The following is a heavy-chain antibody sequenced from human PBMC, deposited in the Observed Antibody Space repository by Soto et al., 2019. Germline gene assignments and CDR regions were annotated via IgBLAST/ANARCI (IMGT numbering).Heavy chain of an antibody. CDR1: GFTFSSYS. V-gene: IGHV3-48*01. CDR3: ARGGPASVVPAAGAFDI. Sequence: VGSLTLSCAASGFTFSSYSMNWVRQAPGKGLEWVSYISSSSSTIYYADSVKGRFTISRDNAKNSLYLQMNSLRAEDTAVYYCARGGPASVVPAAGAFDIWGQGTMVTVSS. J-gene: IGHJ3*02. CDR2: ISSSSSTI. D-gene: IGHD2-2*01.